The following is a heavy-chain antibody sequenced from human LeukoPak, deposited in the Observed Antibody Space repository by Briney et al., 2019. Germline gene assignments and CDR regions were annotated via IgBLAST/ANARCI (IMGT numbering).Heavy chain of an antibody. CDR1: RFTFGHYG. CDR3: AKDTALGYCDY. Sequence: GGSLRLSCAASRFTFGHYGMHWVRQAPGKGLGWVAFINFDGSNKYYADSVKGRFSISRDNSKNTLYLQMNSLRPDDTAVYYCAKDTALGYCDYWGQGTLVTVSS. CDR2: INFDGSNK. V-gene: IGHV3-30*02. D-gene: IGHD5-18*01. J-gene: IGHJ4*02.